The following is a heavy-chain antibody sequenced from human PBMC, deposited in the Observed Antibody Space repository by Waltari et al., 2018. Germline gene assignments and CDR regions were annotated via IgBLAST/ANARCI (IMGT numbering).Heavy chain of an antibody. V-gene: IGHV3-21*01. D-gene: IGHD4-17*01. Sequence: EVQLVESGGGLVKPGGSLRLSCAASGFTFSSYSMNWVRQAPGKGLEWVSSISSSSSYIYYADSVKGRFTISRDNAKNSLYLQMNSLRAEDTAVYYCARVKSTPTTRYFDLWGRGTLVTVSS. CDR1: GFTFSSYS. CDR2: ISSSSSYI. J-gene: IGHJ2*01. CDR3: ARVKSTPTTRYFDL.